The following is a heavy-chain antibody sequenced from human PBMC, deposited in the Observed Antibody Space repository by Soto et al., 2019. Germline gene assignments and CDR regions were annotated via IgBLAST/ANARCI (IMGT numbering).Heavy chain of an antibody. D-gene: IGHD3-10*01. CDR3: ARGEAIGDDP. J-gene: IGHJ5*02. CDR1: GLRFRSHW. Sequence: EVQLVESGGGLAQPGGPRKLPVPASGLRFRSHWFTWVRQAPGKGLGWVANIKQDGSEKYYVDSVKGRFTISRDNAKNSLYLQMNNLRVEDTAVYYCARGEAIGDDPWGHGTLVTVSS. CDR2: IKQDGSEK. V-gene: IGHV3-7*01.